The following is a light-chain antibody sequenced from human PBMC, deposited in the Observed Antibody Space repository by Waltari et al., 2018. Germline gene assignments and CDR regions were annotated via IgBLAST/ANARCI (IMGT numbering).Light chain of an antibody. CDR1: QTILYNTNNKNY. Sequence: DIVMTQSPDSLAVSLGERDTINCKSSQTILYNTNNKNYLAWYQQKPRQPPKLLIYWASTRESGVPDRFRCRGSGTDFTLTISSLQAEYVAVYYCHQYYTTPITFGQGTRLEIK. J-gene: IGKJ5*01. CDR3: HQYYTTPIT. V-gene: IGKV4-1*01. CDR2: WAS.